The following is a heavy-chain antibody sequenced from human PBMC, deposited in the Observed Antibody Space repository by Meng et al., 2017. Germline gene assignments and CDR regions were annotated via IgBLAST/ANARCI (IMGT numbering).Heavy chain of an antibody. J-gene: IGHJ2*01. CDR3: ARASVGVYFDL. D-gene: IGHD2-15*01. V-gene: IGHV3-11*01. CDR2: ISSSGSTI. Sequence: QVQLVGSGGGLVKPGGPLGLPCAASGFTFSDYNMSWIRQAPGKGLEWVSYISSSGSTIYYADSVKGRFTISRDNAKNSLYLQMNSLRAEDTAVYYCARASVGVYFDLWGRGTLVTVSS. CDR1: GFTFSDYN.